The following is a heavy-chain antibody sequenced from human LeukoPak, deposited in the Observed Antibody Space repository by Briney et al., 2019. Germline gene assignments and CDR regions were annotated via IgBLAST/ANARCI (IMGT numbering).Heavy chain of an antibody. CDR1: GYTFNSHD. D-gene: IGHD6-13*01. CDR3: TRGLAAAGRFGP. CDR2: MNPNSGNT. V-gene: IGHV1-8*01. Sequence: ASVKVSCKASGYTFNSHDINWVRQATGQGLEWMGWMNPNSGNTGYAQKFQGRVTITRNTSISTAYMELSSLRSEDTAVYYCTRGLAAAGRFGPWGQGTLVTVSS. J-gene: IGHJ5*02.